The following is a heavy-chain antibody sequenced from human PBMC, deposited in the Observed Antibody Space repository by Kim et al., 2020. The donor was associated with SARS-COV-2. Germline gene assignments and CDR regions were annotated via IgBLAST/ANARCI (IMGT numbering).Heavy chain of an antibody. V-gene: IGHV6-1*01. Sequence: SQTLSLTCAISGDSVSSNSAAWNWIRQSPSRGLEWLGRTYYRSKWYNDYAVSVKSRITINPDTSKNQFSLQLNSVTPEDTAVYYCALSTGGSRAYYYYMDVWGKGTTVTVSS. CDR3: ALSTGGSRAYYYYMDV. CDR2: TYYRSKWYN. D-gene: IGHD2-8*02. J-gene: IGHJ6*03. CDR1: GDSVSSNSAA.